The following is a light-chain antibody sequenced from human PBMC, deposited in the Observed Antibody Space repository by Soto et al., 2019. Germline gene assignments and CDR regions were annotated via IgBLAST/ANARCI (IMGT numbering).Light chain of an antibody. J-gene: IGLJ1*01. V-gene: IGLV2-8*01. Sequence: QSVLTQPPSASGSPGQSVTISCTGTSSDIGVYDFVSWYQQHPGKAPKVIIYQVNKRPSGVPDRFSGSKSGNTASLTVSGLRPEDEADYFCSSFAGSYSPYVFGTWTKLTVL. CDR3: SSFAGSYSPYV. CDR2: QVN. CDR1: SSDIGVYDF.